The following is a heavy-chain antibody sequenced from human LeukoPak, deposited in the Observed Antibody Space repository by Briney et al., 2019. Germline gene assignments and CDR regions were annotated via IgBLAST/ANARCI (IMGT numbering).Heavy chain of an antibody. Sequence: GGSLRLSCVASGFTFSSHDMHWVRQATGEGLEWVSAIDTAGDTYYPDSVKGRFTISRENAKNSLYLQLNSLRAEDTAVYYCAKDPRRGYSYGHAKTTYIDVWGKGTTVTVSS. CDR3: AKDPRRGYSYGHAKTTYIDV. D-gene: IGHD5-18*01. CDR1: GFTFSSHD. CDR2: IDTAGDT. V-gene: IGHV3-13*01. J-gene: IGHJ6*03.